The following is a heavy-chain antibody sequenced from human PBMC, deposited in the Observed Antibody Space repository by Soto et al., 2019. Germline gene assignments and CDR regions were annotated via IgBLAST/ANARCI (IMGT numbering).Heavy chain of an antibody. Sequence: SETLSLTCTVSGGSISSYYWSWTRQPPGKGLEWIGYIYYSGSTNYNPSLKSRVTISVDTSKNQFSLKLSSVTAADTAVYYCARTYCGGDCYSEYAWFDPWGQGTLVIVSS. CDR3: ARTYCGGDCYSEYAWFDP. J-gene: IGHJ5*02. CDR2: IYYSGST. V-gene: IGHV4-59*01. D-gene: IGHD2-21*02. CDR1: GGSISSYY.